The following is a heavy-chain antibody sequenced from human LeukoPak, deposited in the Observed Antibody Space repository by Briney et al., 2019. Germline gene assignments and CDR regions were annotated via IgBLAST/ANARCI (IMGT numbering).Heavy chain of an antibody. D-gene: IGHD2-21*02. Sequence: SETLSLTCAVSGYSISSGYYWGWIRQPPGKGLEWIGSIYHSGSTYYNPPLKSRVTISVDTSKNQFSLKLSSVTAADTAVYYCARDPPPSYCGGDCPIYYYYMDVWGKGTTVTVSS. CDR2: IYHSGST. V-gene: IGHV4-38-2*02. CDR1: GYSISSGYY. J-gene: IGHJ6*03. CDR3: ARDPPPSYCGGDCPIYYYYMDV.